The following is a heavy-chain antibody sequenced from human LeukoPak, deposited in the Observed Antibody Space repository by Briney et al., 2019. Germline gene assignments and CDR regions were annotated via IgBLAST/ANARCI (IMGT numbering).Heavy chain of an antibody. J-gene: IGHJ4*02. V-gene: IGHV4-34*01. CDR3: ARLGGYCSGGSCQTLGYFDY. CDR1: GGSFSGYY. Sequence: SETLSLTCSVYGGSFSGYYWSWIRQPPGKGLEWIGEINHSGSTNYNPSLKSRVTISVDTSKNQFSLKLSSVTAADTAVYYCARLGGYCSGGSCQTLGYFDYWGQGTLVTVSS. CDR2: INHSGST. D-gene: IGHD2-15*01.